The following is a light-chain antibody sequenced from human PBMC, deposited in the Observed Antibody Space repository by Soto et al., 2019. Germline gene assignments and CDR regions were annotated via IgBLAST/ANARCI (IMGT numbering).Light chain of an antibody. CDR3: QQSYSTLGLT. V-gene: IGKV1-39*01. CDR1: QSTSSY. CDR2: AAS. Sequence: DIQMTQSPSSLSASVGDRVNITCRASQSTSSYLNWYQQKPGKAPKLLIYAASNLQSGVPSRFSGSGSGTDFTLTISSLQPEDFATYYCQQSYSTLGLTFGGGTKVEIK. J-gene: IGKJ4*01.